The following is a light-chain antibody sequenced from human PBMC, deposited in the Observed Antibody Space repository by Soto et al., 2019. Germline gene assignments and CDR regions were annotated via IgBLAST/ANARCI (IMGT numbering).Light chain of an antibody. V-gene: IGKV3-20*01. CDR3: QQYGSSPPMYT. Sequence: EIVLTQSPGTLSLSPGERATLSCRVSQNFGGSQLTWYQQKPGQAPRLLIYGASNRATGIPDRFSGSVSGPDFTLTISRLEPEDFAVSYCQQYGSSPPMYTFGQGTKLEIK. CDR1: QNFGGSQ. J-gene: IGKJ2*01. CDR2: GAS.